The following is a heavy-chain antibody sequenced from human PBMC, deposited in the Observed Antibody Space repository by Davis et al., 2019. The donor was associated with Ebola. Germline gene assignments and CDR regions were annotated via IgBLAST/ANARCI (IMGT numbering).Heavy chain of an antibody. CDR3: ARGSYGDHFDY. V-gene: IGHV4-39*01. CDR2: IYYSGST. Sequence: SETLSLTCTVSGGSISSSSYYWGWIRQPPGKGLEWIGSIYYSGSTSYNPSLKSRVTISVDTSKNQFSLKLSSVTAADTAVYYCARGSYGDHFDYWGQGTLVTVSS. CDR1: GGSISSSSYY. J-gene: IGHJ4*02. D-gene: IGHD4-17*01.